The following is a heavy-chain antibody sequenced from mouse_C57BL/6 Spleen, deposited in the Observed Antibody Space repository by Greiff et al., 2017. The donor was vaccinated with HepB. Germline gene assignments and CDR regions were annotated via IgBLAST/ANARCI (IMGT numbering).Heavy chain of an antibody. Sequence: EVKVEESGGGLVQPGGSLSLSCAASGFTFTDYYMSWVRQPPGKALEWLGFIRNKANGYTTEYSASVKGRFTISRDNSQSILYLQMNALRAEDSATYYCARSPLLRYAMDYWGQGTSVTVSS. D-gene: IGHD1-2*01. CDR3: ARSPLLRYAMDY. V-gene: IGHV7-3*01. J-gene: IGHJ4*01. CDR1: GFTFTDYY. CDR2: IRNKANGYTT.